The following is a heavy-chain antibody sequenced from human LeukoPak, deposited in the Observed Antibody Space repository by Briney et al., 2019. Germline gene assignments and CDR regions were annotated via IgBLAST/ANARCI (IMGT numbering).Heavy chain of an antibody. CDR3: ARGGDIAVMTYATWFDP. V-gene: IGHV1-18*01. CDR1: GYTFTSYG. CDR2: ISAYNGNT. J-gene: IGHJ5*02. D-gene: IGHD2-8*01. Sequence: ASVKVSCKASGYTFTSYGISWVRQAPGQGLEWMGWISAYNGNTNYAQKLQGRVTMTTDTSTSTAYMELRSLRSDDTAVYYCARGGDIAVMTYATWFDPWSQGTLVTVSS.